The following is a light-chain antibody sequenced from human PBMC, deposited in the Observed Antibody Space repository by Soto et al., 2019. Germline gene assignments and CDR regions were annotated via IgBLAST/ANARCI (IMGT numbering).Light chain of an antibody. CDR1: QSVSSNY. V-gene: IGKV3-20*01. Sequence: EIVLTQSPGTLSLSPGERATLSCRASQSVSSNYLAWYQQKPGQAPRLLIYGASRGATGIPDRFSGSGSGTDFTLTISRLEPEDFAVYYCHHFGSLPETFGQGTNVE. J-gene: IGKJ1*01. CDR2: GAS. CDR3: HHFGSLPET.